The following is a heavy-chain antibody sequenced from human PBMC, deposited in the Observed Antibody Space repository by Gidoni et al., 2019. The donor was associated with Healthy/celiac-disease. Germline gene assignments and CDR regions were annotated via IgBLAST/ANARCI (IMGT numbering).Heavy chain of an antibody. J-gene: IGHJ6*02. Sequence: EVQLVESGGGLVQPGRSLRLSCAASGFTFDDYAMHWVRQAPGKVLEWVSGISWNSGSIGYADSVKGRFTISRDNAKNSLYLQRNSLRAEDTALYYCAKDIRIFGVVIMYGMDVWGQGTTVIVSS. CDR3: AKDIRIFGVVIMYGMDV. D-gene: IGHD3-3*01. CDR2: ISWNSGSI. CDR1: GFTFDDYA. V-gene: IGHV3-9*01.